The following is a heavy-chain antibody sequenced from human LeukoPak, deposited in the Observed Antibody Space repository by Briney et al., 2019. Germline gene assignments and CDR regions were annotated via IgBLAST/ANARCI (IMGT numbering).Heavy chain of an antibody. J-gene: IGHJ4*02. CDR1: GGSFSVYY. CDR3: ARGGFYCGGDCYADY. Sequence: SETLSLTCAVYGGSFSVYYWSWIRQPPGKGLEWIGEISHSGNTNYNPSLKSRVTISVDTSKNQFSLKLSSVTAADTAVYYCARGGFYCGGDCYADYWGQGTLVTVSS. V-gene: IGHV4-34*01. CDR2: ISHSGNT. D-gene: IGHD2-21*02.